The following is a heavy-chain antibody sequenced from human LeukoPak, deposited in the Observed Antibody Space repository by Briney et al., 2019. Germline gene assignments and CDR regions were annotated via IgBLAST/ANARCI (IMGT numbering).Heavy chain of an antibody. D-gene: IGHD4-17*01. CDR2: ISYDGSNK. V-gene: IGHV3-30-3*01. J-gene: IGHJ5*02. CDR1: GFTFSTYA. Sequence: GSLRLSCAASGFTFSTYAMHWVRQAPGKGLEWVAVISYDGSNKYFADSVKGRFTISRDNSKNTLYLQMNSLRDEDTAVYYCARDHSMDYGNWFDPWGQGTLVTVSS. CDR3: ARDHSMDYGNWFDP.